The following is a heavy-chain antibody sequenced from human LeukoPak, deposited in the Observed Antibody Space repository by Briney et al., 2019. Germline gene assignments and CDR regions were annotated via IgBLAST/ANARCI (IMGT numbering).Heavy chain of an antibody. CDR1: GFTFSYYS. D-gene: IGHD2-2*01. CDR2: ISSNSSTI. V-gene: IGHV3-48*01. Sequence: GGSLRLSCAASGFTFSYYSMNWVRQAPGKGLEWVSYISSNSSTIYYADSVKGRFTISRDNAKNSLYLQMDSLRAEDTAVYYCARVCSSTSGLMDVWGKGTTVTVSS. J-gene: IGHJ6*04. CDR3: ARVCSSTSGLMDV.